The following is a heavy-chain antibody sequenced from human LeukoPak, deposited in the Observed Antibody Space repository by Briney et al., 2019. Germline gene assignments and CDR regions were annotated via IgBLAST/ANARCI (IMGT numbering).Heavy chain of an antibody. V-gene: IGHV1-18*01. Sequence: ASVKVSCKASGYTFSNYGINWVRQAPGQGLEWMGWVSGHNGNPNYAQKFRDRVSMTTDTSTSTAYMELRSLRSDDTAVYYCARERIEVSAGWFDPWGQGTLVTVSS. CDR1: GYTFSNYG. CDR3: ARERIEVSAGWFDP. J-gene: IGHJ5*02. CDR2: VSGHNGNP. D-gene: IGHD5/OR15-5a*01.